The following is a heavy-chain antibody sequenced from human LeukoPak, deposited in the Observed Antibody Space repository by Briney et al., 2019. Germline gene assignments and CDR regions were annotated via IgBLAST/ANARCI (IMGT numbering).Heavy chain of an antibody. CDR3: ARDPWSIAARPGLFDY. D-gene: IGHD6-6*01. J-gene: IGHJ4*02. CDR2: ISAYNGNT. CDR1: GYTFTSYG. Sequence: ASVKVSCKASGYTFTSYGISWVRQAPGQGLERMGWISAYNGNTNYAQKLQGGVTMTTDTSTSTAYMELRSLRSDDTAVYYCARDPWSIAARPGLFDYWGQGTLVTVSS. V-gene: IGHV1-18*01.